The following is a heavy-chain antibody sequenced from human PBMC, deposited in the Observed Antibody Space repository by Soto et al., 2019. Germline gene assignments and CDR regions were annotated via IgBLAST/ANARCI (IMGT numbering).Heavy chain of an antibody. CDR3: AREGAAADSYYYYGMDV. J-gene: IGHJ6*02. CDR1: GGTFGSYT. D-gene: IGHD6-13*01. CDR2: IIPVLGNT. V-gene: IGHV1-18*01. Sequence: ASVKVSCKVSGGTFGSYTISWVRQAPGQGLEWVGRIIPVLGNTNYAQKLQGRVTMTTDTSTSTAYMELRSLRSDDTAVYYCAREGAAADSYYYYGMDVWGQGTTVTVSS.